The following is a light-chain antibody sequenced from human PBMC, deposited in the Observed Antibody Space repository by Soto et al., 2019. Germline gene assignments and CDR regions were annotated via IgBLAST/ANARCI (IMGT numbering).Light chain of an antibody. CDR2: RNH. CDR1: SSNIEVNY. Sequence: QSVVTQPPSASGTPGQRVTLTCSGSSSNIEVNYVYWYQRVPGTAPRLLIYRNHQRPSGVPDRFSGSKSGASASLTISALRSEDEGDYYCTVWDDSLRGRLFGGGTKVTVL. CDR3: TVWDDSLRGRL. J-gene: IGLJ2*01. V-gene: IGLV1-47*01.